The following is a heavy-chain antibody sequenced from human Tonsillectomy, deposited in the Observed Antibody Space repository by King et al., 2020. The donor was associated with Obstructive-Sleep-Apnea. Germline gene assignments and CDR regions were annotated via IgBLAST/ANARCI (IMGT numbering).Heavy chain of an antibody. Sequence: QLQESGPGLVKPSQTLSLTCAVSGASITTGGYYWRWIRQFPGQGLDWIGYIYYNGNTLFNPSLESRVTMSIDMSKNQFFLNLHAVTAADTAVYYCASGSGSYVFDDWGHGRLVTVSS. CDR1: GASITTGGYY. CDR3: ASGSGSYVFDD. J-gene: IGHJ4*01. V-gene: IGHV4-31*11. D-gene: IGHD3-10*01. CDR2: IYYNGNT.